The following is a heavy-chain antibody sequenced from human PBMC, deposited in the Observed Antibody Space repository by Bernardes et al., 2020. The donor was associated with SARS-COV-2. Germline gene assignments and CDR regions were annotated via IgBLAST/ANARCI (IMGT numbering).Heavy chain of an antibody. Sequence: SEPLYLTCTVSGGSIGSYYWAWIRQPPGKGLEWIGYIYYSGTTNYNPSLKSRVTISVDRSQNQFSLNLSSVTPADTAVYYCARDLSHLVRRGFDLWGRGTLVTVSS. CDR3: ARDLSHLVRRGFDL. V-gene: IGHV4-59*01. CDR2: IYYSGTT. J-gene: IGHJ2*01. CDR1: GGSIGSYY. D-gene: IGHD3-10*01.